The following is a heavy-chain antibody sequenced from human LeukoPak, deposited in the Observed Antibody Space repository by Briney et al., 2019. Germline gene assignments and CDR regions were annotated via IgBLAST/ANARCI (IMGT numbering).Heavy chain of an antibody. J-gene: IGHJ4*02. V-gene: IGHV1-8*01. CDR3: ARERRYDSSGYQPFGY. CDR2: INPHSGKT. CDR1: GYPFSNYD. D-gene: IGHD3-22*01. Sequence: ASVKVSCKTSGYPFSNYDINWVRQATGQGLEWMGWINPHSGKTGYAQKFQGRVTMTTDTSASTAYMELSSLRSEDTAVYYCARERRYDSSGYQPFGYWGQGTLVTVSS.